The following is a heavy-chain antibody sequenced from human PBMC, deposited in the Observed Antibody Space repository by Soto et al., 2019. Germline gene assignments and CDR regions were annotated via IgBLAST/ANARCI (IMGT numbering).Heavy chain of an antibody. CDR3: AKAEPATKRSLTMVRGVHRRY. CDR2: ISGSGGST. Sequence: GGSLRLSCAASGFTFSSYAMSWVRQAPGKGLEWVSAISGSGGSTYYADSVKGRFTISRDNSKNTLYLQMNSLRAEDTAVYYCAKAEPATKRSLTMVRGVHRRYWGQGTLVTVSS. D-gene: IGHD3-10*01. CDR1: GFTFSSYA. V-gene: IGHV3-23*01. J-gene: IGHJ4*02.